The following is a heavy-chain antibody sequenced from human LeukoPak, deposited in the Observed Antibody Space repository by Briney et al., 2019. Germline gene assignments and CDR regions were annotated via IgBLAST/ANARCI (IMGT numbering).Heavy chain of an antibody. CDR2: INPSGGST. Sequence: GASVKVSCKASGYTFTSYYMHWVRQAPGQGLEWIGIINPSGGSTSYAQKFQGRVTITADKSTSTAYMELSSLRSEDTAVYYCARVILGSSWYRYFDYWGQGTLVTVSS. CDR1: GYTFTSYY. J-gene: IGHJ4*02. V-gene: IGHV1-46*01. CDR3: ARVILGSSWYRYFDY. D-gene: IGHD6-13*01.